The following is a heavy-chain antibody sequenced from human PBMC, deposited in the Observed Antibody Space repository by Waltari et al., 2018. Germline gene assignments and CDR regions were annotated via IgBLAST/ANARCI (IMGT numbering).Heavy chain of an antibody. CDR2: ISYDGSNK. Sequence: QVMLVESGGGVVQPGRSLRLSCAASGFTFSNYAMNWVRPTPGKGLEWVAVISYDGSNKYYADSVKGRFTISRDKSKNTLYLQMNSLRAEDTAVYYCARGGYNWNYATDYWGQGTLVTVSS. J-gene: IGHJ4*02. CDR3: ARGGYNWNYATDY. D-gene: IGHD1-7*01. V-gene: IGHV3-30-3*01. CDR1: GFTFSNYA.